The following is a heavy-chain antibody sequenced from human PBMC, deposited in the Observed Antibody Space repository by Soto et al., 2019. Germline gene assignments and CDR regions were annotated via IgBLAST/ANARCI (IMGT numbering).Heavy chain of an antibody. J-gene: IGHJ5*02. Sequence: QVQLVQSGSEVKMPGSSVKVSCKTSGGTFSRHAINWVRQAPGQGLEWMGGIIPMFGTTNYAQKFKGRVTISADESTSSVYMELSTLRSEYAAVYYCARAAIHGSSWYFWFDPWGEGTLVTFSS. CDR1: GGTFSRHA. CDR2: IIPMFGTT. V-gene: IGHV1-69*01. CDR3: ARAAIHGSSWYFWFDP. D-gene: IGHD6-13*01.